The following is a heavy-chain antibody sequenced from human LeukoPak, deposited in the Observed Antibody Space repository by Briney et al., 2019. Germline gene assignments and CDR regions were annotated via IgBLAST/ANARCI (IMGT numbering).Heavy chain of an antibody. D-gene: IGHD1-26*01. CDR1: GFTFGDYA. J-gene: IGHJ4*02. CDR2: IRSKAYGGST. Sequence: PGGSLRLSCTASGFTFGDYAMSWFRQAPGKGLEWVSFIRSKAYGGSTEYAASVKGKFTISRDDSNSIAYLQMNSLKTEDTAVYYCARVFPGNWLVRSYVYFDNWGQGTLVTVSS. V-gene: IGHV3-49*03. CDR3: ARVFPGNWLVRSYVYFDN.